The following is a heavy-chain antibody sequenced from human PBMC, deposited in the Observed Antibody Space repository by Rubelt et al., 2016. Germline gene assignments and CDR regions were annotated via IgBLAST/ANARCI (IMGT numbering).Heavy chain of an antibody. CDR2: ISAYNGNT. CDR1: GYTFTSYG. J-gene: IGHJ4*02. D-gene: IGHD6-19*01. CDR3: ARDLYKGPRWLVAY. V-gene: IGHV1-18*01. Sequence: QVQLVQSGAEVKKPGASVKVSCKASGYTFTSYGISWVRQAPGQGLEWMGWISAYNGNTNYAQKLQGRGTMTTEQSTRTAYRELRSLRSDDTAVYYCARDLYKGPRWLVAYWGQGTLVTVSS.